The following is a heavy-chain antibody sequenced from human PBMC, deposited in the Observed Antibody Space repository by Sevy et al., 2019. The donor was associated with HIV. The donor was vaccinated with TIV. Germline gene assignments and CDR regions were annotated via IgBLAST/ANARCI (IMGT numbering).Heavy chain of an antibody. J-gene: IGHJ4*02. CDR2: IKQDGSVK. CDR3: VRAIAADGSF. CDR1: GFSLNSYW. Sequence: GSLRLSCAASGFSLNSYWMSWVRQAPGKGLEWVANIKQDGSVKYYVDSVKGRFTISRDNARNLLYLQMNSLRAEDTALYYCVRAIAADGSFWGQGTLVTISS. D-gene: IGHD6-13*01. V-gene: IGHV3-7*01.